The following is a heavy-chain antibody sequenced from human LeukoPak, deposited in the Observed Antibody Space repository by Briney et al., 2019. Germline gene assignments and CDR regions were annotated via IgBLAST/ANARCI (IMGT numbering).Heavy chain of an antibody. V-gene: IGHV3-48*03. CDR1: GFTFSSYE. J-gene: IGHJ4*02. CDR3: ARHSSGWYSDFDY. Sequence: GGSLRLSCAASGFTFSSYEMNWVRQAPGKGLEWVSYISSSGSTIYYADSVKGRFTISRDNAKNSLYLQMNSLRAEDTAVYYCARHSSGWYSDFDYWGQGTLVTVSS. D-gene: IGHD6-19*01. CDR2: ISSSGSTI.